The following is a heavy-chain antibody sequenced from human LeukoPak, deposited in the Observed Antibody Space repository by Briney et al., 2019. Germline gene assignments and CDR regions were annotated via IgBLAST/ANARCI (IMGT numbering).Heavy chain of an antibody. D-gene: IGHD3-3*01. CDR2: ISGSGGTT. CDR3: AKWHYDFWSGYNTGVDY. Sequence: GGSLRLSCVASAVTLSSYDMNWVRQAPGKGLEWVSVISGSGGTTYYADSVKGRFTISRDNSKNTLYVQMNSLRAEDTAVYYCAKWHYDFWSGYNTGVDYWGQGTLVTVSS. J-gene: IGHJ4*02. V-gene: IGHV3-23*01. CDR1: AVTLSSYD.